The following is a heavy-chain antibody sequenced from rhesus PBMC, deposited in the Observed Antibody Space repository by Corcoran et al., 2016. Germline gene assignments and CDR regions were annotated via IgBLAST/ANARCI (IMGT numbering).Heavy chain of an antibody. CDR2: IINGGGNT. Sequence: EVQLVESGGGLAKPGGSLRLSCAASGFTFSDYYMHWVRQASGKGLDWVSRIINGGGNTSYTDSVKGRFTISRENAKNTLYLQMNSLRAEDTAVYYCARAAPPLDYGSSYTFDYWGQGVLVTVSS. D-gene: IGHD4-29*01. V-gene: IGHV3-59*01. J-gene: IGHJ4*01. CDR1: GFTFSDYY. CDR3: ARAAPPLDYGSSYTFDY.